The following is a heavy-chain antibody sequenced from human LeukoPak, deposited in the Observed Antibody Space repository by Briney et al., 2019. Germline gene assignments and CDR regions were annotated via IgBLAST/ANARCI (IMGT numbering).Heavy chain of an antibody. V-gene: IGHV1-2*02. CDR1: GYIFTAYY. CDR3: ARSTVNTMIVVVIDDY. CDR2: INPDSGGT. D-gene: IGHD3-22*01. Sequence: ASVKVSCKASGYIFTAYYMHWVRQAPGKGLDWMGWINPDSGGTDYAQKFQGRVTMTTDTSINTAYMELSRLRSDDTAVYYCARSTVNTMIVVVIDDYWGQGTLVTVSS. J-gene: IGHJ4*02.